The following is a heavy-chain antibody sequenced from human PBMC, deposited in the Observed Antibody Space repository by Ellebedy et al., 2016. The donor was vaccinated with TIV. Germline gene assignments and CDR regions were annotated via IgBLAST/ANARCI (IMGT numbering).Heavy chain of an antibody. Sequence: SETLSLXXAVYGGSFSGYYWSWIRQPPGKGLEWIGEINHSGSTNYNPSLKSRVTISVDTSKNQFSLKLSSVTAADTAVYYCARRGHYYYMDVWGKGTTVTVSS. V-gene: IGHV4-34*01. J-gene: IGHJ6*03. CDR1: GGSFSGYY. D-gene: IGHD3-10*01. CDR3: ARRGHYYYMDV. CDR2: INHSGST.